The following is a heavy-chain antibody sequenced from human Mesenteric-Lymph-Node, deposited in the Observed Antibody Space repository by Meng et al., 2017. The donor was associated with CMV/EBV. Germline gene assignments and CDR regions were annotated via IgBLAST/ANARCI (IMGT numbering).Heavy chain of an antibody. Sequence: SETLSLTCTVSGGSISSYYWSWIRQPPGKGLEWIGYIYYSGSTNYNPSLKSRVTISVDTSKNQFSLKLSSVTAADTAVYYCARDSRGGVDYWGQGTLVTVS. D-gene: IGHD2-2*01. CDR3: ARDSRGGVDY. CDR1: GGSISSYY. V-gene: IGHV4-59*01. CDR2: IYYSGST. J-gene: IGHJ4*02.